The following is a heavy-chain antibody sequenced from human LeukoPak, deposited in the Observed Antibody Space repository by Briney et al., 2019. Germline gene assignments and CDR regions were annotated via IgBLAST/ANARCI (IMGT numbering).Heavy chain of an antibody. J-gene: IGHJ4*02. CDR1: GDTFTCYY. V-gene: IGHV1-2*02. CDR2: DNPNSGGT. CDR3: ARDGGARPEYDY. D-gene: IGHD6-6*01. Sequence: SLKVSCNASGDTFTCYYMHWVRQAPGQGPQGMGWDNPNSGGTNYDQKFESRVTMTTDTSISTAYLELSWVSSADTAVYYCARDGGARPEYDYWGQGTMVTVSS.